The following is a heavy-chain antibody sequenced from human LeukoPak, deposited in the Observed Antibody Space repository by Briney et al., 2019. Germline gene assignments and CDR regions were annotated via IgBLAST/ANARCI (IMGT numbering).Heavy chain of an antibody. D-gene: IGHD2-2*02. CDR1: GGSISSGGYY. V-gene: IGHV4-30-2*01. J-gene: IGHJ6*03. CDR2: IYHSGGT. Sequence: PSETLSLTCTVSGGSISSGGYYWSWIRQPPGKGLGWIGYIYHSGGTYYNPSLKSRVTISVDRSKNQFSLKLSSVTAADTAVYYCARDREGKYQLLYGMPVGYYMDVWGKGTTVTVSS. CDR3: ARDREGKYQLLYGMPVGYYMDV.